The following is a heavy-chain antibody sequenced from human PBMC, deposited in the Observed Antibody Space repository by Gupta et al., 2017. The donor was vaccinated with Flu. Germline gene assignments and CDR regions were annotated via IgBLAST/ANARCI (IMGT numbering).Heavy chain of an antibody. J-gene: IGHJ5*02. CDR2: IKVDGYST. V-gene: IGHV3-74*01. CDR3: AGNKAVEGNNWLDP. Sequence: RQAPGKGLVLVSRIKVDGYSTSYADSVKGRFTISRDSAKNTLFLQMNSLRAEDTAVYYCAGNKAVEGNNWLDPWGQGTLVTVSS.